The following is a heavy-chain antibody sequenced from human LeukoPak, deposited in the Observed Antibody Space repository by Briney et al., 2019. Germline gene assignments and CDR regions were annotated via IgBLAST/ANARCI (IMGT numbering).Heavy chain of an antibody. V-gene: IGHV3-11*04. D-gene: IGHD2-15*01. CDR1: GFTFSDHY. CDR2: ISPSGAST. Sequence: GGSLRLSCAGSGFTFSDHYMSWIRQAPGKGLESVSYISPSGASTVYADSAKGRFTISRDNAKNSLYLQINSLRVEDTAVYYCSRELRLLAYWGQGTLVTVSS. CDR3: SRELRLLAY. J-gene: IGHJ4*02.